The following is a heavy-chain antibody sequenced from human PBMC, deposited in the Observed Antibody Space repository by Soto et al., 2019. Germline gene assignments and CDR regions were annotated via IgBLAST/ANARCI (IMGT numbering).Heavy chain of an antibody. J-gene: IGHJ5*02. CDR3: AKMGVDPTIFGVVGWFDP. CDR2: ISGSGGST. V-gene: IGHV3-23*01. Sequence: GGSLRLSCAASGFTFSSYAMSWVRQAPGKGLEWVSAISGSGGSTYYADSVKGRFTISRDNSKNTLYLQMNSLRAEDTAVYYCAKMGVDPTIFGVVGWFDPWGQGTLVTVSS. CDR1: GFTFSSYA. D-gene: IGHD3-3*01.